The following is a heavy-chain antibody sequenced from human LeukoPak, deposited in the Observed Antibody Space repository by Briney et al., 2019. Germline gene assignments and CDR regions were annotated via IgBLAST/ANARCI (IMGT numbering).Heavy chain of an antibody. CDR1: GGTFSSYA. CDR2: IIPIFGTA. Sequence: ASVKVSCKASGGTFSSYAISWVRQAPGQGLEWMGGIIPIFGTANYAQKFQGRVTITTDEPTSTAYMELSSLRSEDTAVYYCARGPPGYCSSTSCYLDYMDVWGKGTTVTVSS. CDR3: ARGPPGYCSSTSCYLDYMDV. J-gene: IGHJ6*03. V-gene: IGHV1-69*05. D-gene: IGHD2-2*01.